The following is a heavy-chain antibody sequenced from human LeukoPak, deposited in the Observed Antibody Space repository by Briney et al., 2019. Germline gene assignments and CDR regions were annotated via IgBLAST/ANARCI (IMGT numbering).Heavy chain of an antibody. CDR1: GGSISSYY. CDR3: ARDGLGQNYYYYYMDV. CDR2: IYYSGST. Sequence: SETLSLTCTVSGGSISSYYWSWIRQPPGKGLEWIGYIYYSGSTNYNPSLKSRVTISVDTSKNQFSLKLSSVTAADTAVYYCARDGLGQNYYYYYMDVWGKGTTVTISS. J-gene: IGHJ6*03. D-gene: IGHD3-16*01. V-gene: IGHV4-59*01.